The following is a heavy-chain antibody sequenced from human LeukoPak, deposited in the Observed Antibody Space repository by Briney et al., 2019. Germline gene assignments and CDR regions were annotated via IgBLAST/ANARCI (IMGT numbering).Heavy chain of an antibody. J-gene: IGHJ4*02. V-gene: IGHV1-8*01. D-gene: IGHD5-18*01. CDR1: GYTFSSYD. CDR3: ASISSVGVDTAMAEDY. Sequence: ASVKVSCKASGYTFSSYDINWVRQATGQGLEWMGWMNPNSGNTGYAQKFQGRVTMTRDTSISTAYMELSRLRSDDTAVYYCASISSVGVDTAMAEDYWGQGTLVTVSS. CDR2: MNPNSGNT.